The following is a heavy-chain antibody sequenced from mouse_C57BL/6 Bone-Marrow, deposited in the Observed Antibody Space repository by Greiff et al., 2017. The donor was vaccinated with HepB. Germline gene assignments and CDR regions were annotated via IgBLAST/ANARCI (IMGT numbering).Heavy chain of an antibody. D-gene: IGHD2-2*01. CDR1: GYTFTSYT. V-gene: IGHV1-4*01. CDR2: INPSSGYT. J-gene: IGHJ2*01. Sequence: VQLQESGAELARPGASVKMSCKASGYTFTSYTMHWVKQRPGQGLEWIGYINPSSGYTKYNQKFKDKATLTADKSSSTAYMQLSSLTSEDSAVYYCARLELGYERVYWGQGTTLTVSS. CDR3: ARLELGYERVY.